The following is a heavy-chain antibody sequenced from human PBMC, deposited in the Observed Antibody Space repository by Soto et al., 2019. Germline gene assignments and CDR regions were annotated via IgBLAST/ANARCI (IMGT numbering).Heavy chain of an antibody. J-gene: IGHJ4*02. CDR2: INAGNGNT. V-gene: IGHV1-3*01. CDR3: ARSEIVVVVAANYYFDY. Sequence: ASVKVSCKASGYTFTSYAMQWVRQAPGQRLEWMGWINAGNGNTKYSQKFQGRVTITRDTSASTAYMELSSLGSEDTAVYYCARSEIVVVVAANYYFDYWGQGTLVTVSS. D-gene: IGHD2-15*01. CDR1: GYTFTSYA.